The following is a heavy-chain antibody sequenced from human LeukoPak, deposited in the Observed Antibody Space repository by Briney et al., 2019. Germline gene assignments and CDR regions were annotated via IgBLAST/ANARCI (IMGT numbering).Heavy chain of an antibody. CDR3: AKVYYDSSGSCFDY. CDR2: ISGSGGRT. D-gene: IGHD3-22*01. V-gene: IGHV3-23*01. Sequence: PGGSLRLSCAASGFTFSTYSMNWVRQAPGKGLEWVSAISGSGGRTYYADSVKGRFTISRDNSKNTLFLQMNNLRAEDTAVYYCAKVYYDSSGSCFDYWGQGTLVTVSS. J-gene: IGHJ4*02. CDR1: GFTFSTYS.